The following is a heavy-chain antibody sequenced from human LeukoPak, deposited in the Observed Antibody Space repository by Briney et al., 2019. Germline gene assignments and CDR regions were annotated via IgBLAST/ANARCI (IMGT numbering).Heavy chain of an antibody. J-gene: IGHJ4*02. CDR1: GFTFSSSA. CDR3: AKAGSIRFDY. D-gene: IGHD1-26*01. Sequence: WGSLRLSCAASGFTFSSSAMSWVRQAPGKGLEWVSGISGSGGSTYYADSVKGRFTISRDNSKNTLYLQMNSLRAEDTAVYYCAKAGSIRFDYWGQGTLVTVSS. V-gene: IGHV3-23*01. CDR2: ISGSGGST.